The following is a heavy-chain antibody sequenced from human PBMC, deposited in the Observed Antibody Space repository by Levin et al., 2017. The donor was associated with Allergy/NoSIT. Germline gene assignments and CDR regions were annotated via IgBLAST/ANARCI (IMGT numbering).Heavy chain of an antibody. CDR2: IKQDGSEK. CDR3: GRDMDV. J-gene: IGHJ6*02. V-gene: IGHV3-7*01. Sequence: SCAASGFTFTSYWMSWVRQAPGKGLEWVANIKQDGSEKHYVEFVKGRFTISRDNAKNSLYLQMNSLRAEDTAVYYCGRDMDVWGQGTTVTVSS. CDR1: GFTFTSYW.